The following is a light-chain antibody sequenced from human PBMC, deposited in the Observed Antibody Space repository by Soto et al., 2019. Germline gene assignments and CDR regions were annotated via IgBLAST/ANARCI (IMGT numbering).Light chain of an antibody. CDR3: QQYNNWPIT. CDR1: QSVNIN. Sequence: EVVLTQSLATLSVSPGERATLSCRASQSVNINLAWYQQKPGQAPYLLIYTASTRATGVPARFSGSGSGTEFTLTISTLQSEDFTVYYCQQYNNWPITFGQGTRLEIK. J-gene: IGKJ5*01. V-gene: IGKV3-15*01. CDR2: TAS.